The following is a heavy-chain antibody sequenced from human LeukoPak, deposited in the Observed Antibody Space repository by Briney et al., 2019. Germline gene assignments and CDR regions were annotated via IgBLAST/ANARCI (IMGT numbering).Heavy chain of an antibody. J-gene: IGHJ4*02. V-gene: IGHV3-30*18. CDR1: GFTFSSYG. CDR2: ISYDGSNK. Sequence: PGGSLRLSCAASGFTFSSYGMHWVRQAPGKGLEWVAVISYDGSNKYYADSVKGRFTISRDNSKNTLYLQMNSLRAEDTAVYYCANSAGGDHGDLDFDYWGQGTLVTVSS. D-gene: IGHD4-17*01. CDR3: ANSAGGDHGDLDFDY.